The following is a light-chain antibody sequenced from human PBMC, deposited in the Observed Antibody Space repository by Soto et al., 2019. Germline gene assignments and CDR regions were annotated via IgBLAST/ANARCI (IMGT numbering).Light chain of an antibody. CDR1: QSVSSSY. CDR3: QQFSSYPLT. Sequence: EIVLTQSPATLSLSPEERATLSCGASQSVSSSYLAWYQQKPGQAPRLLIYDASSRATGIPDRFSGGGSGTDFTLTISRLEPEDFAVYYCQQFSSYPLTFGGGTKVDIK. V-gene: IGKV3D-20*01. CDR2: DAS. J-gene: IGKJ4*01.